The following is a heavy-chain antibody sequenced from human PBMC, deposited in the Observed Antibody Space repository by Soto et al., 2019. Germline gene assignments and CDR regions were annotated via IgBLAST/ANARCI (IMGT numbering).Heavy chain of an antibody. CDR3: ASSTYYYDSSGYYYTYRPLDY. J-gene: IGHJ4*02. V-gene: IGHV4-30-4*01. CDR2: IYYSGST. D-gene: IGHD3-22*01. Sequence: SETLSLTCTVSGGSISSGDYYWSWIRQPPGKGLEWIGYIYYSGSTYYNPSLKSRVTISVDTSKNQFSLKLSSVTAADTAVYYCASSTYYYDSSGYYYTYRPLDYWGQGTLVTVSS. CDR1: GGSISSGDYY.